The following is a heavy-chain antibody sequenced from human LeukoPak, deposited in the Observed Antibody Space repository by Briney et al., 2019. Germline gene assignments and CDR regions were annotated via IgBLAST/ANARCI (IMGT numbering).Heavy chain of an antibody. D-gene: IGHD3-16*01. CDR1: GGSISSYY. CDR2: IYTSGST. V-gene: IGHV4-4*07. Sequence: SEALSLICAVSGGSISSYYWSWIRQPAGKGLEWIGRIYTSGSTNYNPSLKSRVTMSVDTSKNQFSLKLSSVTAADTAVYYCARDGLRVGMDVWGQGTTVTVSS. J-gene: IGHJ6*02. CDR3: ARDGLRVGMDV.